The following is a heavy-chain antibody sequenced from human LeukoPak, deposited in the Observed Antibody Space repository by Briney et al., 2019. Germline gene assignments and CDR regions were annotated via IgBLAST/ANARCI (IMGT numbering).Heavy chain of an antibody. V-gene: IGHV4-39*07. Sequence: SETLSLTCSVSGGSIRSTSYYWAWIRQPPGKGLEWIGSLHSTGTTNYNPSLKSRITMSVDTSKNQFSLKMSSVTAADTAVYYCARGVKNWGQGTLVTVSS. CDR1: GGSIRSTSYY. CDR3: ARGVKN. J-gene: IGHJ4*02. CDR2: LHSTGTT.